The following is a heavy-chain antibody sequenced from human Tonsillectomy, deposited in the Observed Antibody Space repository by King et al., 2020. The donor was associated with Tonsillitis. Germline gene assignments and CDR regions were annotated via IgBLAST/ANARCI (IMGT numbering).Heavy chain of an antibody. CDR1: GFTFSSYA. V-gene: IGHV3-23*04. Sequence: VQLVESGGGLVQPGGSLRLSCAASGFTFSSYAMSWVRQAPGKGLEWVSAISGSGGSTYYADSVKGRFTISRDNSKNTLYLQMNSLRAEDTAVYYCAKDRAPPSSSWYYFDYWGQGTLVTVSS. J-gene: IGHJ4*02. CDR2: ISGSGGST. CDR3: AKDRAPPSSSWYYFDY. D-gene: IGHD6-13*01.